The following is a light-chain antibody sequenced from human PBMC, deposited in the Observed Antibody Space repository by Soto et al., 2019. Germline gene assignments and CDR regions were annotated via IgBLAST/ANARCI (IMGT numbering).Light chain of an antibody. J-gene: IGKJ1*01. Sequence: EIVLTQSPGTLSLSPGERATLSCRASQSIRGNYVAWYQQKPGQGPRLLIYGASSRATGIPDRLSGSGSGTDFTLIISRLEPEDFAMYYCQQYGSSPRTFGQGTKVDIK. V-gene: IGKV3-20*01. CDR1: QSIRGNY. CDR2: GAS. CDR3: QQYGSSPRT.